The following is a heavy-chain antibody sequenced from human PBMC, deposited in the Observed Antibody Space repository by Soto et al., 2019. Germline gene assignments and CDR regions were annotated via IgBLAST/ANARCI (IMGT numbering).Heavy chain of an antibody. J-gene: IGHJ4*02. Sequence: PSETLSLTCTVSGGSISGYYWSWIRQPPGKGLEWIGYVYYSGSTTYNPSLKSRVTISADTSKNQFSLRLSSVTAAHTAVYYRARDGQSWRATTCTWYFQYSGQGALVIVCS. CDR1: GGSISGYY. D-gene: IGHD1-26*01. CDR2: VYYSGST. CDR3: ARDGQSWRATTCTWYFQY. V-gene: IGHV4-59*01.